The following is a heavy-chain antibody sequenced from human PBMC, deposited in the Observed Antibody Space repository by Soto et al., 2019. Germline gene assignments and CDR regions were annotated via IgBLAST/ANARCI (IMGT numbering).Heavy chain of an antibody. CDR3: AREVGYGNFSAALLD. V-gene: IGHV1-69*01. J-gene: IGHJ4*02. CDR2: IITLFGTA. CDR1: GGTFSSHS. D-gene: IGHD4-17*01. Sequence: VQLMQSGAEVKQPGSSVKVSCKASGGTFSSHSINWVRQAPGQGLEWMGGIITLFGTANYAQNFQGRVTFSADQPTRTAYMELNSLRSEDTAVYSCAREVGYGNFSAALLDWGQGTLVTVSS.